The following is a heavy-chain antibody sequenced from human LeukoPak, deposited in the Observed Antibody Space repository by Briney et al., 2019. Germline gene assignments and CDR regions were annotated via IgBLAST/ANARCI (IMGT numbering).Heavy chain of an antibody. Sequence: GGSLRLSCAASGFTFSGSAVHWVRQAPGKGLEWVSSISSSSSYIYYADSVKGRFTISRDNAKNSLYLQMNSLRAEDTAVYYCARDIYDILTGYLVCGMDVWGQGTTVTVSS. CDR3: ARDIYDILTGYLVCGMDV. CDR2: ISSSSSYI. CDR1: GFTFSGSA. J-gene: IGHJ6*02. V-gene: IGHV3-21*01. D-gene: IGHD3-9*01.